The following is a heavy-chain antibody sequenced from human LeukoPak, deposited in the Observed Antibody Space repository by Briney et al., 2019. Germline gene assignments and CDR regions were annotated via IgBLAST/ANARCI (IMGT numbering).Heavy chain of an antibody. J-gene: IGHJ4*02. CDR1: GGSISSSSYY. Sequence: SETLSLTCTVSGGSISSSSYYWGWIRQPPGKGLEWIGSIYYSGSTYYNPSLKSRVTISVDTSKNQFSLKLSSVTAADTAVYYCAIHSSWLRRYFDYWGQGTLVTVSS. CDR3: AIHSSWLRRYFDY. V-gene: IGHV4-39*01. CDR2: IYYSGST. D-gene: IGHD6-13*01.